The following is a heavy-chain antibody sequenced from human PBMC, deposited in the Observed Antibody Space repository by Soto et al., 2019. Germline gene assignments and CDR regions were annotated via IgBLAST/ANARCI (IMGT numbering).Heavy chain of an antibody. CDR1: GGSISSGGYY. J-gene: IGHJ4*02. CDR2: IYYSGST. V-gene: IGHV4-31*03. CDR3: ARLRLLWFGELLSPPPYYFDY. Sequence: SETLSLTCTVSGGSISSGGYYWSWIRQHPGKGLEWIGYIYYSGSTYYNPSLKSRVTISVDTSKNQFSLKLSSVTAADTAVYYWARLRLLWFGELLSPPPYYFDYWGQGTLVTVSS. D-gene: IGHD3-10*01.